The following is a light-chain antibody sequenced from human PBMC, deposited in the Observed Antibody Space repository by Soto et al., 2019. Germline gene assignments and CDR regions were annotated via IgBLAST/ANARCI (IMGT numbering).Light chain of an antibody. V-gene: IGKV1-5*03. CDR2: KAS. Sequence: MQMTQSPDTLSGAEEGRVRRTWHASQTISSWLAWYQQKPGKAHKLLIYKASTLKSGVQSRFSCSGSGTEFTLTIRSLQPDDFAPYYCQYYIIYSQPFGQGTKVDI. CDR1: QTISSW. J-gene: IGKJ1*01. CDR3: QYYIIYSQP.